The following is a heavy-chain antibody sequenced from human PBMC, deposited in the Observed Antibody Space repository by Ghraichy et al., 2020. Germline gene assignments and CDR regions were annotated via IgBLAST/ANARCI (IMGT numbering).Heavy chain of an antibody. Sequence: SVKVSCKASGYTFTSYAMHWVRQAPGQRLEWMGWINAGNGNTKYSQKFQGRVTITRDTSASTAYMELSSLRSEDTAVYYCARDRLYCSSTSCFIRVYYYGMDVWGQGTTVTVSS. D-gene: IGHD2-2*01. CDR3: ARDRLYCSSTSCFIRVYYYGMDV. J-gene: IGHJ6*02. CDR2: INAGNGNT. CDR1: GYTFTSYA. V-gene: IGHV1-3*01.